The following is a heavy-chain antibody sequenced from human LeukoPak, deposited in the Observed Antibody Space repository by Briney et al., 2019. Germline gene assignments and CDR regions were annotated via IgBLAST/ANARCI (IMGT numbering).Heavy chain of an antibody. D-gene: IGHD5-18*01. J-gene: IGHJ4*02. Sequence: SVKVSCKASGGTFSSYAISWVRQAPGQGLEWMGGIIPIFGTANYAQKFQGRVTITADKSTSTAYMELSSLRSEDTAVYYCARDYGYSYGLDYWGQGTLVTVSS. CDR1: GGTFSSYA. V-gene: IGHV1-69*06. CDR2: IIPIFGTA. CDR3: ARDYGYSYGLDY.